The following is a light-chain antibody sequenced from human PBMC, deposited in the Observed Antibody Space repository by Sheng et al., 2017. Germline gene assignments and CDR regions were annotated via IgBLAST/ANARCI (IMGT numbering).Light chain of an antibody. CDR1: ESTNSW. V-gene: IGKV1-5*03. CDR3: QQYYSYYT. J-gene: IGKJ2*01. CDR2: KAS. Sequence: DIQMTQSPSTLSASVGDRVTITCRASESTNSWLAWYQQKPGKAPKLLIYKASSLESGVPSRFSGSGSGTEFTLTISSLQHDDSATYYCQQYYSYYTFGQGTKLEIK.